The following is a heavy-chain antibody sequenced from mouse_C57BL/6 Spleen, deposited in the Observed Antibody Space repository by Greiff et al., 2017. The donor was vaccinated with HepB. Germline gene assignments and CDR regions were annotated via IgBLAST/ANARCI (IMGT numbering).Heavy chain of an antibody. V-gene: IGHV1-82*01. D-gene: IGHD1-1*01. CDR2: IYPGDGDT. CDR1: GYAFSSSW. Sequence: VQLQQSGPELVKPGASVKISCKASGYAFSSSWMNWVKQRPGKGLEWIGRIYPGDGDTNYNGKFKGKATLTADKSSSTAYMQLSSLTSEDSAVYCCARSDYGSGFAYWGQGTLVTVSA. CDR3: ARSDYGSGFAY. J-gene: IGHJ3*01.